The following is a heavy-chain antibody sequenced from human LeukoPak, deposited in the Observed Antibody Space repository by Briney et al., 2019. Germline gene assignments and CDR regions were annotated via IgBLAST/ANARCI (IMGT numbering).Heavy chain of an antibody. CDR2: ISSSGSTI. V-gene: IGHV3-48*03. CDR1: GFTFSSYE. J-gene: IGHJ6*03. D-gene: IGHD3-16*01. CDR3: AKGGGGRLIYYYYMDV. Sequence: GGSLRLSCAASGFTFSSYEMNWVRQAPGKGLEWVSYISSSGSTIYYADSVKGRFTISRDNAKNSLYLQMNSLRAEDMALYYCAKGGGGRLIYYYYMDVWGKGTTVTVSS.